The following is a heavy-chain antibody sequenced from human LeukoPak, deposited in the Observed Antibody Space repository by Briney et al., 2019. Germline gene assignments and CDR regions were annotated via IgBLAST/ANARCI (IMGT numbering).Heavy chain of an antibody. CDR2: IHYSGST. D-gene: IGHD2-15*01. J-gene: IGHJ4*02. CDR3: ATHPPRVCTGGSCSDY. Sequence: SETLSLTCTVSGGSISNLYWSWIRQPPGKGLEWIGYIHYSGSTNYTPSLKSRVTISLDTSKNQFSLKLTSVTAADTAVYYCATHPPRVCTGGSCSDYWGQGTLVTVSS. V-gene: IGHV4-59*01. CDR1: GGSISNLY.